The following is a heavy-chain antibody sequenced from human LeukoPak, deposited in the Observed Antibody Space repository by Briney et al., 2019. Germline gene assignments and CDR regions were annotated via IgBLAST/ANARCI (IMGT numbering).Heavy chain of an antibody. J-gene: IGHJ6*02. D-gene: IGHD3-16*01. CDR2: IHYSGRP. Sequence: PSETLSVTCTVSGCSISGHYWTWMRQPPGKGLEWIGQIHYSGRPDYNPSLKSRVTISVDTSKNQLSLKVASVHGADTGVYYCARFGVDYDMEVWGQGPTVPVSS. CDR3: ARFGVDYDMEV. CDR1: GCSISGHY. V-gene: IGHV4-59*11.